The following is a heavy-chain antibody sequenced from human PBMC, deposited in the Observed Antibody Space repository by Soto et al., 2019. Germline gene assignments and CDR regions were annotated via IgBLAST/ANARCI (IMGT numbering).Heavy chain of an antibody. V-gene: IGHV5-10-1*01. D-gene: IGHD3-22*01. CDR2: IDPSDSYT. CDR1: GYSFTSYW. CDR3: ASAYYYDSSGYPFYGMDV. J-gene: IGHJ6*02. Sequence: PGESLKISCTGSGYSFTSYWISWVRQMAGKGLEWMGRIDPSDSYTNYSPSFQGHVTISADKSISTAYLQWSSLKASDTAMYYCASAYYYDSSGYPFYGMDVWGQGTTVTVSS.